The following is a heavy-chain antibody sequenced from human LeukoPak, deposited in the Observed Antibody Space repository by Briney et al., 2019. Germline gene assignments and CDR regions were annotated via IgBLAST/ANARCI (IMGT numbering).Heavy chain of an antibody. CDR3: ARDHRSGMTTVSTGFDY. CDR2: IHTSGST. D-gene: IGHD4-17*01. V-gene: IGHV4-4*07. Sequence: SETLSLTCTVSGGSISSFYWSWIRQSAGKGLEWIGRIHTSGSTNYNPSLQSRLTMSLDTSKNQFSLKLTSVTAADTAVYYRARDHRSGMTTVSTGFDYWGQGTLVTVSS. J-gene: IGHJ4*02. CDR1: GGSISSFY.